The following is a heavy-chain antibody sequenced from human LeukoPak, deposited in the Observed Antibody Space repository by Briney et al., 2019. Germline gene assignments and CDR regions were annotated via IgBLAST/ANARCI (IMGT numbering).Heavy chain of an antibody. Sequence: GGSLRLSCAASGFTVSSNYMSWVRQAPGKGLEWVSVIYSGGNTYYADSVKGRFTVSRDNSKNTLYLQMNSLRAEDTAVYYCVRDSGYGYFDYWGQGTLVTVSS. J-gene: IGHJ4*02. V-gene: IGHV3-53*01. D-gene: IGHD5-12*01. CDR2: IYSGGNT. CDR1: GFTVSSNY. CDR3: VRDSGYGYFDY.